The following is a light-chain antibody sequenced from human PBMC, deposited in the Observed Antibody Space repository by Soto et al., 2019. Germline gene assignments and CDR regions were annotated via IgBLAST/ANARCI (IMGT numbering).Light chain of an antibody. Sequence: QSVLTQPPSASRTPGQRVTIPCSGSSSDIGSNSVNWYQQLPGAAPRLLIYANDHRPSGVPDRFSASKSGTSASLAISGVRSEDEAFYYCATWSGSLKGWVFGGGTKVTVL. CDR1: SSDIGSNS. CDR3: ATWSGSLKGWV. V-gene: IGLV1-44*01. CDR2: AND. J-gene: IGLJ3*02.